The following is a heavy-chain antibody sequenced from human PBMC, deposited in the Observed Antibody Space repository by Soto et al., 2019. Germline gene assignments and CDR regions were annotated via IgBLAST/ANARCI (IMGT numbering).Heavy chain of an antibody. V-gene: IGHV3-48*01. Sequence: PGGSLRLSCAASGFTFSSYSMNWVRQAPGKGLEWVSYISSSSSTIYYAYSVKGRFTISRDNAKNSLYLQMNSLRAEDTAVYYCARVGRGYYDSSGYPPTDAEYFQHWGQGTLVTVSS. CDR1: GFTFSSYS. J-gene: IGHJ1*01. CDR2: ISSSSSTI. CDR3: ARVGRGYYDSSGYPPTDAEYFQH. D-gene: IGHD3-22*01.